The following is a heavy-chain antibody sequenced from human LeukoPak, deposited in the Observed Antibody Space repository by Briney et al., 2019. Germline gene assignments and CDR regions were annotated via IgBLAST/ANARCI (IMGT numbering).Heavy chain of an antibody. D-gene: IGHD3-22*01. V-gene: IGHV1-18*01. CDR3: ARGKVFSSGYYYGY. CDR1: GYTFTSYG. CDR2: ISAYNGNT. J-gene: IGHJ4*02. Sequence: AASVKVSCKASGYTFTSYGISWVRQAPGQGLEWMGWISAYNGNTNYAQKLQGRVTMTTDTSTSTAYMELRSLRSEDTAVYYCARGKVFSSGYYYGYWGQGTLVTVSS.